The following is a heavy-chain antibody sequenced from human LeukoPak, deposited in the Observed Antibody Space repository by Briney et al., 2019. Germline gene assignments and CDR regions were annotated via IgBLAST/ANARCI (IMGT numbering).Heavy chain of an antibody. J-gene: IGHJ5*02. Sequence: GGSLRLSCAASGFTFSSFGMSWVRQAPGKGLEWVSAISGSGGSTYYADSVKGRFTISRDNAKNSLYLQMNSLRAEDTALYYCAKDKMVRGVISNWFDPWGQGTLVTVSS. CDR1: GFTFSSFG. D-gene: IGHD3-10*01. CDR2: ISGSGGST. CDR3: AKDKMVRGVISNWFDP. V-gene: IGHV3-23*01.